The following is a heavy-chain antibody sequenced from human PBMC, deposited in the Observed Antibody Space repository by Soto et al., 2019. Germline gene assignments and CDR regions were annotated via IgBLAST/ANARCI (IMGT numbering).Heavy chain of an antibody. D-gene: IGHD6-13*01. V-gene: IGHV4-59*01. CDR2: IHYSGTT. Sequence: TWETLSLTCTVSGGSMRNYFWTWIRQPPGKGLEWIGYIHYSGTTSFFPSYNPSLRSRVTISEDTSKNQFSLKLLSVTTADTAVYFCAAGEASSRNFAPYYLDFWGQGTLVTAPQ. J-gene: IGHJ4*02. CDR1: GGSMRNYF. CDR3: AAGEASSRNFAPYYLDF.